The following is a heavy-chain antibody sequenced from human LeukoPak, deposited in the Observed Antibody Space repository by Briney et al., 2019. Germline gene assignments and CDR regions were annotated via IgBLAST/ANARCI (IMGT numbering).Heavy chain of an antibody. Sequence: SETLSLTCTVSGGSISSYYWSWIRQPPGKGLEWIGYIYYSGSTNYNPSLKSRVTISVDTSKNQFFLKLSSVTAADTAVYYCASQGYCSGGSCPLFDPWGQGTLVTVSS. V-gene: IGHV4-59*08. J-gene: IGHJ5*02. D-gene: IGHD2-15*01. CDR2: IYYSGST. CDR3: ASQGYCSGGSCPLFDP. CDR1: GGSISSYY.